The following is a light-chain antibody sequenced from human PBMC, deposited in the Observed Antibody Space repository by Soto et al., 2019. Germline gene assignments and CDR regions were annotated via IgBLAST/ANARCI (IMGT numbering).Light chain of an antibody. CDR2: SNN. Sequence: QPVLTQPPSASGTPGQRVTISCSGSSSNIGSNTVNWYQQLPGTAPKLLIYSNNQRPSRVPDRFSGSKSGTSASLAISGLQSEDEADYYCAAWDDSLNAVVFGGGTKLTVL. CDR1: SSNIGSNT. CDR3: AAWDDSLNAVV. J-gene: IGLJ2*01. V-gene: IGLV1-44*01.